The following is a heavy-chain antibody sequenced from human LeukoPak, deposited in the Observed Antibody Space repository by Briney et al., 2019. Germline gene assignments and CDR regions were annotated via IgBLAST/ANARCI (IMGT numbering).Heavy chain of an antibody. Sequence: PSETLSLTCTVSGGSISSYYWSWIRQPPGKGLEWIGYIYYSGSTNYNPSLKSRVTISVDTSKNQFSLKMSSVTAADTAVYYCARSRRGYSSSSDERRRGTSPRNWFDPWGQGTLVTVSS. V-gene: IGHV4-59*01. J-gene: IGHJ5*02. CDR1: GGSISSYY. D-gene: IGHD6-6*01. CDR3: ARSRRGYSSSSDERRRGTSPRNWFDP. CDR2: IYYSGST.